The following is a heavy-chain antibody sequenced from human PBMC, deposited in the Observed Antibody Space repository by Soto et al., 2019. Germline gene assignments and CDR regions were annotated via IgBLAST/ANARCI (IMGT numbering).Heavy chain of an antibody. V-gene: IGHV4-34*01. Sequence: PSETLSLTCAVYGGSFSGYYWSWIRQPPGKGLEWIGEINHSGSTNYNPSLKSRVTISVDTSKNQFSLKLSSVTAADTAVYYCARASDIVVVPAADYFDYWGQGTLVTVSS. J-gene: IGHJ4*02. CDR1: GGSFSGYY. CDR3: ARASDIVVVPAADYFDY. D-gene: IGHD2-2*01. CDR2: INHSGST.